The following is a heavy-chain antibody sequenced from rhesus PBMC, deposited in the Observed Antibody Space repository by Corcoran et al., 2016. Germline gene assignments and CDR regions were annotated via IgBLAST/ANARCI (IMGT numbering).Heavy chain of an antibody. CDR3: ARGLEQP. J-gene: IGHJ4*01. D-gene: IGHD1-20*01. CDR1: GGSISSSNW. Sequence: QVQLQESGPGLVKPSETLSLTCAVSGGSISSSNWWSWIRQPPGKGLEWIGYISASSGGPYYNPSLKSRITISTDTSKDQCSLKLSSVTAADTAVYYCARGLEQPWGQGVLVTVSA. V-gene: IGHV4-65*01. CDR2: ISASSGGP.